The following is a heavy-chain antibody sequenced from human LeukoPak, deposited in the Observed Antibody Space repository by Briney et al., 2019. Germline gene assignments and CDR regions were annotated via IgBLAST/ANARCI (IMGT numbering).Heavy chain of an antibody. CDR2: INPKNGGS. CDR1: GYSFTGYY. J-gene: IGHJ5*02. V-gene: IGHV1-2*02. D-gene: IGHD3-16*01. CDR3: ARASFWESPINWFAP. Sequence: ASVKVSCKASGYSFTGYYMHWVRQAPGQGLEWVGWINPKNGGSNYAQKFQGRVTMTRDRSISTAYMELSRLTSDDTAVYYCARASFWESPINWFAPWGQGTLVTVSS.